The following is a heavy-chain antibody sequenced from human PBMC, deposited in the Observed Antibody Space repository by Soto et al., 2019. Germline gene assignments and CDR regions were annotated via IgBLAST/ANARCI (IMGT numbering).Heavy chain of an antibody. V-gene: IGHV3-23*01. CDR2: ISGSGSNT. D-gene: IGHD2-15*01. CDR3: AKSRTVVVAAAPIYYYFGVDV. J-gene: IGHJ6*02. CDR1: GFSFSNYA. Sequence: TGGSLRLSCAASGFSFSNYALTWVRQAPGGGLEWVSAISGSGSNTYYAVSVRGRFTISRDNSKNTVYLQMNSLRAEDTAVYHCAKSRTVVVAAAPIYYYFGVDVWGQGTTVTVSS.